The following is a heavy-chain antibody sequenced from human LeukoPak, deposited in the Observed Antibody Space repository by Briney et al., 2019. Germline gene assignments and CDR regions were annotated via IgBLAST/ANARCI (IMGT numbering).Heavy chain of an antibody. CDR1: GGSISSYY. D-gene: IGHD3-9*01. J-gene: IGHJ6*02. CDR2: IYYSGST. V-gene: IGHV4-59*01. Sequence: SSETLSLTCTVSGGSISSYYWSWIRQPPGKGLEWIGYIYYSGSTNYNPSLKSRVTISVDTSKNQFSLKLSSVTAADTAVYYCARARSYDILTAHASYHYYGMDVWGQGTTVTVSS. CDR3: ARARSYDILTAHASYHYYGMDV.